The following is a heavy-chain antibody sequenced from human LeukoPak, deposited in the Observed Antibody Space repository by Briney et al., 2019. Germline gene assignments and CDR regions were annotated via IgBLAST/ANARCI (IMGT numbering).Heavy chain of an antibody. J-gene: IGHJ5*02. CDR3: ARGSTGSGSYYTAHPFDP. V-gene: IGHV3-7*01. D-gene: IGHD3-10*01. CDR1: GFTFSSYW. Sequence: HPGGSLRLSCAASGFTFSSYWMSWVRQAPGKGLEWVANIKQDGSEKYYVDSVKGRFTISRDNAKNSLYLQMNSLRAEDTAVYYCARGSTGSGSYYTAHPFDPWGQGTLVTVSS. CDR2: IKQDGSEK.